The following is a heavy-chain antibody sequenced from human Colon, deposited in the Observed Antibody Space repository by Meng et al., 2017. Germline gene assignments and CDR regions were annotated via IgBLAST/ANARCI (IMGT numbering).Heavy chain of an antibody. CDR1: CGSVSIGNYY. V-gene: IGHV4-61*01. CDR2: GSA. Sequence: LQGLCPGFVRRSYILSLTCTVSCGSVSIGNYYWSWVRQPPGKGLEWIASGSANFHPSLKSRVIMSVDTSKNQFSLRLTSVTAADTAVYYCARVPGIAVAGSGFGYFDLWGRGTLVTVSS. J-gene: IGHJ2*01. D-gene: IGHD6-19*01. CDR3: ARVPGIAVAGSGFGYFDL.